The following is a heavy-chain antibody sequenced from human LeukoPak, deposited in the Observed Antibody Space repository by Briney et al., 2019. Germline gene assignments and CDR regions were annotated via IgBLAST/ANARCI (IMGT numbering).Heavy chain of an antibody. D-gene: IGHD3-3*01. CDR2: IKEDGSDK. CDR1: GFTFSNYW. V-gene: IGHV3-7*03. CDR3: AKDRTRQAY. J-gene: IGHJ4*02. Sequence: GGSLRLSCAASGFTFSNYWMSWVRQTPGKGLEWVANIKEDGSDKYYVDSLKGRYTISRDNAKNSLYLQMNSLRAEDTAVYYCAKDRTRQAYWGQGTLVTVSS.